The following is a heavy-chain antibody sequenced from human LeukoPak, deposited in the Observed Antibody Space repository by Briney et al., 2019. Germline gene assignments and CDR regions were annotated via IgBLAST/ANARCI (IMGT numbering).Heavy chain of an antibody. CDR2: IYHSGST. J-gene: IGHJ3*02. CDR1: GGSISSSNW. Sequence: SETLSLTCAVSGGSISSSNWWSWVRQPPGKGLEWIGEIYHSGSTNYNPSLKSRVTISVDKSKNQFSLKLSSVTAADTAVYYCARDGWWYSSTFDIWGQGTMVTVSS. D-gene: IGHD6-13*01. V-gene: IGHV4-4*02. CDR3: ARDGWWYSSTFDI.